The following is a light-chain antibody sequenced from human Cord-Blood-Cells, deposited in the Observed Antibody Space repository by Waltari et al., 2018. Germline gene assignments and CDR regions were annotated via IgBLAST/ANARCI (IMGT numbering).Light chain of an antibody. CDR1: QSVSSSY. V-gene: IGKV3-20*01. Sequence: EIELTQSPGTLSLSPGERDTLSCRASQSVSSSYLAWYQQKPGQAPRLLIYGASSRATGIPDRFSGSGSGTDFTLTISRLEPEDFAVYYCQQYGSSPRTFGQGTKVEIK. CDR3: QQYGSSPRT. J-gene: IGKJ1*01. CDR2: GAS.